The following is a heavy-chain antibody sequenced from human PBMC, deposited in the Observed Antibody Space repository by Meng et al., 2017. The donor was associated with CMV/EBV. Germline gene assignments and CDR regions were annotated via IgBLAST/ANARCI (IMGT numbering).Heavy chain of an antibody. CDR2: IKQDGSEK. V-gene: IGHV3-7*01. CDR3: AKVEGYCSSTSCAIDAFDI. CDR1: GFTFSSYW. D-gene: IGHD2-2*01. J-gene: IGHJ3*02. Sequence: GESLKISCAASGFTFSSYWMSWVRQAPGKGLEWVANIKQDGSEKYYVDSVKGRFTISRDNAKNSLYLQMNSLRAEDTAVYYCAKVEGYCSSTSCAIDAFDIWGQGTMVTVSS.